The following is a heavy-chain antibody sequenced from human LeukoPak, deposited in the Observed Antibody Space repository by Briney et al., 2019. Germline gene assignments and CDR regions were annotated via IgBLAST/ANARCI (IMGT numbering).Heavy chain of an antibody. CDR1: GFTFSSYW. CDR3: ARETYYDILTGSDDAFDI. Sequence: GVSLRLSCAASGFTFSSYWMSWVRQAPGKGLEWVANRKQDGSEKYYVDSVKGRFTISRDNAKNSLYLQMNSLRAEDTAVYYCARETYYDILTGSDDAFDIWGQGTMVTVSS. D-gene: IGHD3-9*01. V-gene: IGHV3-7*01. CDR2: RKQDGSEK. J-gene: IGHJ3*02.